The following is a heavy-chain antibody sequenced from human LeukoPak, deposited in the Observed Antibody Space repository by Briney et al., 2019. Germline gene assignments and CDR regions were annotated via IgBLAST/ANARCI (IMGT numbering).Heavy chain of an antibody. CDR2: IYYSGST. Sequence: PSETLSLTCTVSGGSISSYYWSWIRQPPEKGLQWIGYIYYSGSTNYNPSLKSRVTISLDTSKNQFSLKLSSVTAADTAVYYCARNFHSYVPAAGFDSWGQGTLVTVSS. J-gene: IGHJ4*02. CDR1: GGSISSYY. V-gene: IGHV4-59*08. D-gene: IGHD6-13*01. CDR3: ARNFHSYVPAAGFDS.